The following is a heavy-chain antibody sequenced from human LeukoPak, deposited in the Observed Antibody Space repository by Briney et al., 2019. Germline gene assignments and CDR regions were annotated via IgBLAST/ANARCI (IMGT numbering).Heavy chain of an antibody. Sequence: GGSLRLSCAASGFTFSSYAMSWVRQAPGKGLEWVSAISGSGGSTYYADSVKGRFTISRDNAKNTLYLQMNSLRAEDTAVYYCVNENDSSGYYSDYWGQGTLVTVSS. J-gene: IGHJ4*02. V-gene: IGHV3-23*01. CDR3: VNENDSSGYYSDY. CDR1: GFTFSSYA. D-gene: IGHD3-22*01. CDR2: ISGSGGST.